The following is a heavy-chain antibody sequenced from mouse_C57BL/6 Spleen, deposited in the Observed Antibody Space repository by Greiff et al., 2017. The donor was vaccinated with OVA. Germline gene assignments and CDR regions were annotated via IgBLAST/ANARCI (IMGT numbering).Heavy chain of an antibody. CDR2: IYPGDGDT. CDR1: GYAFSSSW. D-gene: IGHD2-4*01. V-gene: IGHV1-82*01. CDR3: ARRFYYDSCDY. J-gene: IGHJ2*01. Sequence: VQLQQSGPELVKPGASVKISCKASGYAFSSSWMNWVKQRPGKGLEWIGRIYPGDGDTNYNGKFKGKATLTADESSSTAYMQLSSLTSEDSAVYFCARRFYYDSCDYWGQGTTLTVSS.